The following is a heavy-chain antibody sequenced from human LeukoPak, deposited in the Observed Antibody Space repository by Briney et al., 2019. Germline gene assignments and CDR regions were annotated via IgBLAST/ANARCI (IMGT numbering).Heavy chain of an antibody. V-gene: IGHV4-61*01. D-gene: IGHD5-12*01. CDR3: ARDEGGYSGYDEDAFDI. CDR2: IYYSGST. CDR1: GGSASSGSYY. J-gene: IGHJ3*02. Sequence: SETLSLTCTVSGGSASSGSYYWSWIRQPPGKGLEWIGYIYYSGSTNYNPSLKSRVTISVDTSKNQFSLKLSSVTAADTAVYYCARDEGGYSGYDEDAFDIWGQGTMVTVSS.